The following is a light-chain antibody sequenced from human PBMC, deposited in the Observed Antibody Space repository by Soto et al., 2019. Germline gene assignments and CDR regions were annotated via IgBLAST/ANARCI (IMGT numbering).Light chain of an antibody. CDR3: QQAASFPIT. V-gene: IGKV1-12*01. Sequence: DIQMTQSPSSVSASVGDRVTITFRASQGVSTWLAWYQQKQGTPPNILIYTASSLQSGVPSRFRGSGSGTDFTLTINGLQPEDFETYYCQQAASFPITFGQGTRLEIK. CDR1: QGVSTW. J-gene: IGKJ5*01. CDR2: TAS.